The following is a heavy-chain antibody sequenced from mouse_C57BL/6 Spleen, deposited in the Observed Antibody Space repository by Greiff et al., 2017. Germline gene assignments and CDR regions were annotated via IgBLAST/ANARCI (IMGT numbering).Heavy chain of an antibody. V-gene: IGHV1-50*01. CDR3: ARSGGDYYGSRYYFDY. CDR2: IDPSDSYT. CDR1: GYTFTSYW. D-gene: IGHD1-1*01. Sequence: VQLQQPGAELVKPGASVKLSCKASGYTFTSYWMQWVKQRPGKGLEWIGEIDPSDSYTNYNQKFKGKATLTVDTSSRTAYMQLSSLTSEDSAVYYCARSGGDYYGSRYYFDYWGQGTTRTVSS. J-gene: IGHJ2*01.